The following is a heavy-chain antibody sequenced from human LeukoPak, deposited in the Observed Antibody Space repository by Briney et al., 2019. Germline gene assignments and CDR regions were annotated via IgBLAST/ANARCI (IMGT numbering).Heavy chain of an antibody. D-gene: IGHD2-15*01. CDR1: GFTFSSYE. J-gene: IGHJ6*03. Sequence: PGGSLRLSCAASGFTFSSYEMNGVRKAPGKGLEWVSYISSSGSTIYNADSVKGRFTVSTDNSKNTLYLQVQIPTCEDTAIYYCAKNADRGAYCRGGSCYPYYYYYMDVWGTGTTVTISS. V-gene: IGHV3-48*03. CDR2: ISSSGSTI. CDR3: AKNADRGAYCRGGSCYPYYYYYMDV.